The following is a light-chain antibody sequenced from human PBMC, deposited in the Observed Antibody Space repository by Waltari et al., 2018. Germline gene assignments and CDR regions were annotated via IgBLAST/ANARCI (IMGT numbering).Light chain of an antibody. J-gene: IGLJ1*01. CDR1: NIESNR. Sequence: SYVLTQPPSLSVAPVETARLTSWRHNIESNRVHRNLQRPGLAPVLVISYDSDRPSGIPDRLSGSNSGNTATLTISRVEAGDEADYYCQVWDANTDPGVFGTGTEVTVL. V-gene: IGLV3-21*01. CDR3: QVWDANTDPGV. CDR2: YDS.